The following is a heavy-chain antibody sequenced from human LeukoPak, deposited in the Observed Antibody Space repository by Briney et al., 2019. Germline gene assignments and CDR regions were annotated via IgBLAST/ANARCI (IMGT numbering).Heavy chain of an antibody. J-gene: IGHJ4*02. CDR3: ARHDRYYYDGSGHITLSFFDY. D-gene: IGHD3-22*01. Sequence: SETLSLTCSVSVGSISTSNYLWSWIRQPPGKGLEWIGSVYYGGSTQYNPALQSRVTISIDTSKNQFSLKLTSVTAADTAVYYCARHDRYYYDGSGHITLSFFDYWGQGTLVTVSS. CDR2: VYYGGST. V-gene: IGHV4-39*01. CDR1: VGSISTSNYL.